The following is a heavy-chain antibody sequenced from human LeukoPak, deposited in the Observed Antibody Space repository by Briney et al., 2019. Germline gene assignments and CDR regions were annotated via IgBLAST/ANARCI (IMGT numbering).Heavy chain of an antibody. J-gene: IGHJ6*02. CDR2: IYYSGST. Sequence: PSEPLSLTCTVSGGSISSYYWSWIRQPPGKGLEWIGYIYYSGSTNYNPSLKSRVTISVDTSKNQFSLKLSSVTAADTAVYYCARLPRGPAGTNYYYGMDVWGQGTTVTVSS. V-gene: IGHV4-59*08. CDR3: ARLPRGPAGTNYYYGMDV. CDR1: GGSISSYY. D-gene: IGHD6-13*01.